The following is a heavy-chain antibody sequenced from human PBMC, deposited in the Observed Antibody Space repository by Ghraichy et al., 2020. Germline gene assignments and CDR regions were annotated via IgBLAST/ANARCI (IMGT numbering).Heavy chain of an antibody. CDR2: IIPIFGRT. D-gene: IGHD5-18*01. CDR1: GATFSSYA. Sequence: SVKVSCKASGATFSSYAISWVRQAPGQGLEWMGGIIPIFGRTNYAQKFQGRVTMTADESTSTAYMEVSSLRSEDTAVYYCATERGYSYGSLDYWGQGTLVTVSS. J-gene: IGHJ4*02. CDR3: ATERGYSYGSLDY. V-gene: IGHV1-69*13.